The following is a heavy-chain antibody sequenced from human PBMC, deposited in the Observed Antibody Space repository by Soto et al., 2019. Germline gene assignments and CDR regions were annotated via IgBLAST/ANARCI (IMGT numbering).Heavy chain of an antibody. J-gene: IGHJ6*02. CDR3: ARMGYDFWSGYPVAHGMDV. D-gene: IGHD3-3*01. CDR1: GYTFTSYY. Sequence: ASVKVSCKASGYTFTSYYMHWVRQAPGQGLEWMGIINPSGGSTSYAQKFQGRVTMTRDTSTSTVYMELSSLRSEDTAVYYCARMGYDFWSGYPVAHGMDVWGQGTTVTVSS. CDR2: INPSGGST. V-gene: IGHV1-46*01.